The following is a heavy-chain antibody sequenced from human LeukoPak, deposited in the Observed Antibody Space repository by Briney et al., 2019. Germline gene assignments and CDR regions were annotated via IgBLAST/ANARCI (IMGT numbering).Heavy chain of an antibody. CDR1: GASISSGSNY. CDR3: ARVGYYPDYYMDV. CDR2: IYSSGST. Sequence: PSETLSLTCSVSGASISSGSNYWGWIRQPPGKTLEWIGSIYSSGSTYYNPSLKSRVIIIIDTPKNHFSLTLSSVTAADTAVYFCARVGYYPDYYMDVWGKGTTVTVSS. D-gene: IGHD2-21*01. J-gene: IGHJ6*03. V-gene: IGHV4-39*07.